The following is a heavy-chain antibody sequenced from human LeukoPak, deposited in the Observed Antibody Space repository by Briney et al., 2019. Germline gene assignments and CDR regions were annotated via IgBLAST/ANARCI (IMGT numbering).Heavy chain of an antibody. CDR1: GFTFSSYG. CDR3: ARGNYDFWSGPSLGYYYYYGMDV. D-gene: IGHD3-3*01. Sequence: GGSLRLSCAASGFTFSSYGMHWVRQAPGKGLEWVAVIWYDGSNKYYADSVKGRFTISRDNSKNTLYLQMNSLRAEDTAVYYCARGNYDFWSGPSLGYYYYYGMDVWGQGTTVTVSS. CDR2: IWYDGSNK. J-gene: IGHJ6*02. V-gene: IGHV3-33*01.